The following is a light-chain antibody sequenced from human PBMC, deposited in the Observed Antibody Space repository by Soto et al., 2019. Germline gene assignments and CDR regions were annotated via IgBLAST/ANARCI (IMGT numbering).Light chain of an antibody. V-gene: IGLV2-14*03. CDR1: SSDVGGYNS. CDR3: SLYTRSSTVI. J-gene: IGLJ2*01. Sequence: QSALTQPASVSGSPGQSIAIPCTGTSSDVGGYNSVSWYQQHPGKAPKLLIYDVSNRPSGVSNHFSGSKSGNTASLTISGLQAEDEADYYCSLYTRSSTVIFGGGTKVTVL. CDR2: DVS.